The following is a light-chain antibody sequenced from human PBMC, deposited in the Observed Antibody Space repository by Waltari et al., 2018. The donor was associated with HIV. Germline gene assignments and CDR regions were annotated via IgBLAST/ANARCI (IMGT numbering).Light chain of an antibody. CDR1: QGISSY. CDR3: QQLNSYPLT. CDR2: AAS. Sequence: DIQLTQSPSFLSTSVGDRVTITWRASQGISSYLAWYQQKPGKAPQLLIYAASTLESGVPSRFSGSGSGTEFTLTISSLQPEDFATYYCQQLNSYPLTFGGGTKVDFK. V-gene: IGKV1-9*01. J-gene: IGKJ4*01.